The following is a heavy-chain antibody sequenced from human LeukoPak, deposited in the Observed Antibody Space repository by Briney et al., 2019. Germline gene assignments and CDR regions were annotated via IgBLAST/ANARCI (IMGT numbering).Heavy chain of an antibody. Sequence: GGSLRLSCAASGFTVSSNYMSWVRQAPGKGLEWVSAIYSGGKTYYADSVKGRFTISRDNSKNTLYLQMNSLTAEDTAVYYCAREEGRWEWFDPWGQGTLVTVSS. J-gene: IGHJ5*02. CDR3: AREEGRWEWFDP. D-gene: IGHD1-26*01. CDR2: IYSGGKT. CDR1: GFTVSSNY. V-gene: IGHV3-66*01.